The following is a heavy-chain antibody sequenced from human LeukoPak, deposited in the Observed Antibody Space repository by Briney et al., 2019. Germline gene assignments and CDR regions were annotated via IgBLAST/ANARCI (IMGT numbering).Heavy chain of an antibody. V-gene: IGHV3-23*01. D-gene: IGHD2-2*01. CDR2: ISGSGGST. CDR1: GFTFSSYA. Sequence: GGSLRLSCAASGFTFSSYAMSWVRQAPGKGLEWVSAISGSGGSTYYADPVKGRFTISRDNSKNTLYLQMNSLRAEDTAVYYCAKIGGPMLHAFDIWGQGTMVTVSS. J-gene: IGHJ3*02. CDR3: AKIGGPMLHAFDI.